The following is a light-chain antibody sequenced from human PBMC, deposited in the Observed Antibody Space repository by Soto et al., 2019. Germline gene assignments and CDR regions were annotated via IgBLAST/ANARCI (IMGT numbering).Light chain of an antibody. CDR2: SSN. V-gene: IGLV1-44*01. J-gene: IGLJ3*02. CDR3: AAWDGSLNVVL. Sequence: SALTQRPSASGTPGQRVTISCSGSSSNIGTNTVNWYQQFPRSAPKLLMYSSNQRPSGVPDRFSGSKSGTSASLAISGLQTEDEADYYCAAWDGSLNVVLFGGGTKVTVL. CDR1: SSNIGTNT.